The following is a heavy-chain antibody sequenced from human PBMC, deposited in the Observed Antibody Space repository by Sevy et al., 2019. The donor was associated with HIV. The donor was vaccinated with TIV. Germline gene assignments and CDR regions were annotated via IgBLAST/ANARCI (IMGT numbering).Heavy chain of an antibody. CDR3: ARVRQQLVGSLDY. D-gene: IGHD6-13*01. CDR2: IYYIGST. V-gene: IGHV4-59*01. Sequence: SETLSLTCTVSGGSMSSYYWSWIRQPPGKGLEWIGYIYYIGSTNYNPSLKSRVTISVDTPKNQFSLKLSSVTAADTAVYYCARVRQQLVGSLDYWGQGTLVTVSS. CDR1: GGSMSSYY. J-gene: IGHJ4*02.